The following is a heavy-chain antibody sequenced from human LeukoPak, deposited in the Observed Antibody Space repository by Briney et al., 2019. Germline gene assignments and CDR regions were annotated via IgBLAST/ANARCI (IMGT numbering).Heavy chain of an antibody. D-gene: IGHD3-16*01. CDR1: GYTFTSYG. J-gene: IGHJ4*02. CDR3: AIGHFDY. Sequence: ASVKVSCTASGYTFTSYGISWVRQAPGQGLEWMGWISAYNGNTNYAQKLQGRVTMTRDTSTSTVYMELSSLRSEDTAVYYCAIGHFDYWGQGTLVTVSS. V-gene: IGHV1-18*01. CDR2: ISAYNGNT.